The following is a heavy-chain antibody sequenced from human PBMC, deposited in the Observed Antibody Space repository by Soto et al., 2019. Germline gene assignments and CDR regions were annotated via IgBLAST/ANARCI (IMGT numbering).Heavy chain of an antibody. D-gene: IGHD3-22*01. V-gene: IGHV3-7*03. CDR1: GFTFSSHW. CDR2: IREDGNEK. J-gene: IGHJ4*02. CDR3: AKDMSDSSGSNLDY. Sequence: HGGSLRLSCVASGFTFSSHWMTWVRQAPGKGLEWVANIREDGNEKNYLDSVRGRFAISRDNAKNSLFLQMNSLRVEDTALYYCAKDMSDSSGSNLDYWGQGTLVTVSS.